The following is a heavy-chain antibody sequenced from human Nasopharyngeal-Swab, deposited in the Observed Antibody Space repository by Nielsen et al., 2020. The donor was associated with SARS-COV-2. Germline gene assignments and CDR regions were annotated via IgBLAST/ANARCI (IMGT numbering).Heavy chain of an antibody. D-gene: IGHD1-26*01. Sequence: GESLKISCAASGFTSSSYAMDWVRQAPGKGLEWVAFIPSGGSNKYYADPVKGRFTISRDNSKNTLYLQMNSLRAEDTAVYYCARPSSGSYWSSLDYWGQGTLVTVSS. CDR3: ARPSSGSYWSSLDY. CDR2: IPSGGSNK. CDR1: GFTSSSYA. J-gene: IGHJ4*02. V-gene: IGHV3-30*04.